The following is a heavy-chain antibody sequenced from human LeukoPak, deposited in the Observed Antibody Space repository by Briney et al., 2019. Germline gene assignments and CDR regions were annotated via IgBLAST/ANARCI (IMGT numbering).Heavy chain of an antibody. CDR3: ARSTMSNVFDI. D-gene: IGHD5/OR15-5a*01. V-gene: IGHV3-74*01. CDR1: GITFGNNW. J-gene: IGHJ3*02. CDR2: INSDGGGA. Sequence: GGSLRLSCAASGITFGNNWMHWVRQGPGKGLVWISRINSDGGGAIYADSVKGRFTVSRDNAKNTLYLQMNSLRAEDTAVYYCARSTMSNVFDIWGQGTMVTVSS.